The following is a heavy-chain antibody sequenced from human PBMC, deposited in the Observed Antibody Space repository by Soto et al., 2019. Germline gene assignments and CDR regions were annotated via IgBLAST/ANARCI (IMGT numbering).Heavy chain of an antibody. CDR2: ISHSGST. J-gene: IGHJ5*02. D-gene: IGHD1-26*01. CDR3: ARGGAGATENWFDP. CDR1: GGSISSYY. V-gene: IGHV4-34*01. Sequence: SETLSLTCTVSGGSISSYYWSWIRQPPGKGLEWIGEISHSGSTNYNPSLMSRVTISVDTSKNQLSLRLSSVTAADTAVYYCARGGAGATENWFDPWGQGTLVTVSS.